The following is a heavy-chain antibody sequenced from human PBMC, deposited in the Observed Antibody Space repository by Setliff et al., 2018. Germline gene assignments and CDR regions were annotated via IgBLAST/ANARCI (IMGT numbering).Heavy chain of an antibody. CDR1: AYSFTNYG. CDR2: ISAYDGNT. J-gene: IGHJ3*02. D-gene: IGHD2-2*01. CDR3: VRDRAAIVVGPPTAAFDI. Sequence: ASVKVSCKASAYSFTNYGITWVRQAPGQGLEWMGWISAYDGNTRFAQNIQGRVTLTTDTPTSTAYMEVRSLRSDDTAQYYCVRDRAAIVVGPPTAAFDIWGQGTMVTVSS. V-gene: IGHV1-18*01.